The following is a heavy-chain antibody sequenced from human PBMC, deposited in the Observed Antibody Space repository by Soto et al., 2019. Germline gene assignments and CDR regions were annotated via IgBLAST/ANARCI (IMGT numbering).Heavy chain of an antibody. Sequence: SQTLSLTCAISGDSVSSNSVAWNWIRQSPSRGLEWLGRTYYRSKWYNDYAVSVKSRITINPDTSKNQFSLQLNSVTPEDTAVYYCARSPGIAVAGTGMDYWGQGTLVTVSS. D-gene: IGHD6-19*01. J-gene: IGHJ4*02. CDR2: TYYRSKWYN. CDR1: GDSVSSNSVA. V-gene: IGHV6-1*01. CDR3: ARSPGIAVAGTGMDY.